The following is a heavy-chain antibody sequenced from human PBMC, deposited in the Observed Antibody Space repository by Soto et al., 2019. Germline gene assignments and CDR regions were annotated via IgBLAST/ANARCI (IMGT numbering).Heavy chain of an antibody. J-gene: IGHJ4*02. V-gene: IGHV3-11*01. D-gene: IGHD3-10*01. CDR1: GFTLSDHY. CDR2: ISSSSSTI. Sequence: QVQMVESGGGLVKIGGSLRLACAASGFTLSDHYMTWIRQAPGKGLEWVSYISSSSSTIYYADSMQGRVTISRDNVKNSLSLQMNSLRVEDTAVYYGARAIRGANWGQGTLVTVSS. CDR3: ARAIRGAN.